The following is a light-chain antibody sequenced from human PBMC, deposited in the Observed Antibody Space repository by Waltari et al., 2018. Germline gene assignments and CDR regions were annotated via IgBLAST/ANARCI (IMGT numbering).Light chain of an antibody. V-gene: IGLV2-14*01. J-gene: IGLJ1*01. CDR1: RSDVGAYNH. CDR3: SSYTDTKTYV. CDR2: DVY. Sequence: QSALTQPASVSGSPGQSITISCTGTRSDVGAYNHVSWFRQYPGKAPELIIYDVYNRPVGVSSRFSGSKSGNTASLTISGLQAGDEGDYYCSSYTDTKTYVFGSGTTVSVV.